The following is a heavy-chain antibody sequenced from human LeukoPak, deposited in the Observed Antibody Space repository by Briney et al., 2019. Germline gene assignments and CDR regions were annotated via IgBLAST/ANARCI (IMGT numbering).Heavy chain of an antibody. CDR3: ARHSGSYSSGWYSIDY. V-gene: IGHV5-51*01. J-gene: IGHJ4*02. CDR1: GYSFTSYW. Sequence: GESLKISCKGSGYSFTSYWIGWVRQMPGKGLEWMGIIYPGDSDTRYSPSFQGQVTISADKPISTAYLQWSSLKASDTAMYYCARHSGSYSSGWYSIDYWGQGTLVTVSS. CDR2: IYPGDSDT. D-gene: IGHD6-19*01.